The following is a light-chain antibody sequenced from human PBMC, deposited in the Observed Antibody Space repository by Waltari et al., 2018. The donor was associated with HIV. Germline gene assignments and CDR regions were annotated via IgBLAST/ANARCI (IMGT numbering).Light chain of an antibody. CDR2: RAS. CDR1: ESVSGW. J-gene: IGKJ2*01. Sequence: DIQMTQSPSTLSSSVGDRVTITCRANESVSGWLAWYQHKPGKAPKRLIYRASRLQSGVPSRFSGSGSETEFTLTISSLQPDDFATYYCQQYKKYFTFGQGTKLDIK. CDR3: QQYKKYFT. V-gene: IGKV1-5*03.